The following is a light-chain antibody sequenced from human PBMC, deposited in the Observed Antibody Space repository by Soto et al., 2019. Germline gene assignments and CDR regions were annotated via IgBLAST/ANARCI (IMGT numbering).Light chain of an antibody. J-gene: IGLJ3*02. V-gene: IGLV6-57*01. Sequence: NFMLTQPHSVSESPGKTVIISCTRSSGSIASNYVQWYQQRPGSSPTTVIYEDNQRPPGVPARFSASIDTSSNSASLTISGLETDEEADYFCQSYDATNQVFGGGTKLTVL. CDR2: EDN. CDR3: QSYDATNQV. CDR1: SGSIASNY.